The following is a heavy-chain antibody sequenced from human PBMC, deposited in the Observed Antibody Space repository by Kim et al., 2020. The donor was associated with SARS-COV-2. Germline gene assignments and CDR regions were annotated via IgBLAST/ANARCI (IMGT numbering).Heavy chain of an antibody. D-gene: IGHD3-16*01. CDR3: ARDMVIPYGMDV. Sequence: YYSTSLKTRLTISKDTSKNQVVLTMTNMDPVDTATYYCARDMVIPYGMDVWGQGTTVTVSS. V-gene: IGHV2-70*01. J-gene: IGHJ6*02.